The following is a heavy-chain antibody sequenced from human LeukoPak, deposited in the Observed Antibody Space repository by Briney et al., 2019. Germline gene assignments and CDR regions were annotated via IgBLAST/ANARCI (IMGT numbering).Heavy chain of an antibody. J-gene: IGHJ6*03. CDR3: TRSSRYDSLNMDV. CDR1: GFTFGSYW. Sequence: GGSLRLSCAASGFTFGSYWMHWVRQAPGRGLVWVSRINSDGSTTNYADSVKGRFTISRDNVKNTVDLQMNSLRAEDTTVYYCTRSSRYDSLNMDVWGKGTTVTVSS. D-gene: IGHD3-16*02. CDR2: INSDGSTT. V-gene: IGHV3-74*01.